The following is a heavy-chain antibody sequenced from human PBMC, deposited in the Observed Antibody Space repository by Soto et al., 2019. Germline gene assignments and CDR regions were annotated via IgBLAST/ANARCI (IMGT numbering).Heavy chain of an antibody. V-gene: IGHV1-18*01. CDR3: ARGDTSYVNWYFDY. CDR2: ISAYSGNT. Sequence: QVQLVQSGAEVKKPGASVKVSCKTSGFTFTNYYINWVRQAPGQGLEVMGWISAYSGNTNYAQNLQGRVTMTTDTSASTAYLELRSLRSDDTAVYFCARGDTSYVNWYFDYWGQGTLVTVSS. J-gene: IGHJ4*02. CDR1: GFTFTNYY. D-gene: IGHD1-1*01.